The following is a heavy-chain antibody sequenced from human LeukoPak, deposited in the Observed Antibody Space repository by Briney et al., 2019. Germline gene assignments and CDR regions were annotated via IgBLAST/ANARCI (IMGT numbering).Heavy chain of an antibody. CDR1: GGSISSSGYY. Sequence: SETLSLTCTVSGGSISSSGYYWGWLRQPPGKGLEWIGSIYYSGSTYYNPSLKSRVTIPVDTSKNQFSLKLSSVTAADTAVYYCARGRILEWLLPDFDYWGQGTLVTVSS. CDR2: IYYSGST. D-gene: IGHD3-3*01. CDR3: ARGRILEWLLPDFDY. J-gene: IGHJ4*02. V-gene: IGHV4-39*01.